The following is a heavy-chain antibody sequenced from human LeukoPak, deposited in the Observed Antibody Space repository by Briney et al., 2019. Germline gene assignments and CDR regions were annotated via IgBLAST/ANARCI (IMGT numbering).Heavy chain of an antibody. D-gene: IGHD1-26*01. Sequence: SVKVSCKASGGTFSSYPISWVRQAPGQGLEWRGGIIPMFGKANYAQKFQGRVTITTEESTSTAYMELSSLGSEDTAMYYCARVFARGGEISGSYYYYWGQGTLVTVSS. V-gene: IGHV1-69*05. J-gene: IGHJ4*02. CDR1: GGTFSSYP. CDR2: IIPMFGKA. CDR3: ARVFARGGEISGSYYYY.